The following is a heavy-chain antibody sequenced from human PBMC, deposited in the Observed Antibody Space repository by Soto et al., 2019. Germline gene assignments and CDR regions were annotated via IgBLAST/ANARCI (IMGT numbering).Heavy chain of an antibody. J-gene: IGHJ4*02. CDR3: AKEGAGVEWLLFYFDY. Sequence: EVQLLESGGGLVQPGGSLRLSCAASGFTFSSYAMSWVRQAPGKGLEWVSAISGSGGSTYYADSVKGRFTISRDNSKNTLYLQMNSLRAEDTAVYYCAKEGAGVEWLLFYFDYWGQGTLVTVSS. CDR1: GFTFSSYA. D-gene: IGHD3-3*01. CDR2: ISGSGGST. V-gene: IGHV3-23*01.